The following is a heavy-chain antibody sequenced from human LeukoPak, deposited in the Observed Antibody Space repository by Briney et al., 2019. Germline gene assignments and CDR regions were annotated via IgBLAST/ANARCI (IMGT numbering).Heavy chain of an antibody. J-gene: IGHJ4*02. CDR3: ARGDTTVTAYYFDY. Sequence: GGSLRLSCAASGFTFSDYYMSWIRQAPGKGLEWVSYISSSGSTIYYADSVKGRFTISRDNAKNSLYLQMNSLRAKDTAVYYCARGDTTVTAYYFDYWGQGTLVTVSS. CDR2: ISSSGSTI. V-gene: IGHV3-11*04. D-gene: IGHD4-17*01. CDR1: GFTFSDYY.